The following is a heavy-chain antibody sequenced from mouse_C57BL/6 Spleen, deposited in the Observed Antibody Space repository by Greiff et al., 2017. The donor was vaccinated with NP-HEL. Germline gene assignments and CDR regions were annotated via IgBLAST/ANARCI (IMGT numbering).Heavy chain of an antibody. CDR2: IYPGSGST. V-gene: IGHV1-55*01. CDR1: GYTFTSYW. Sequence: VQLQQPGAELVKPGASVKMSCKASGYTFTSYWITWVKQRPGQGLEWIGDIYPGSGSTNYNEKFKSKATLTVDTSSSTAYMQLSSLTSEDSAVYYCARGGYGYDEDAMDYWGQGTSVTVSS. D-gene: IGHD2-2*01. J-gene: IGHJ4*01. CDR3: ARGGYGYDEDAMDY.